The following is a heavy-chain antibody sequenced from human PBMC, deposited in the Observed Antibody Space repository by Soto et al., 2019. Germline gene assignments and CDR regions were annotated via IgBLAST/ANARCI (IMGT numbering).Heavy chain of an antibody. CDR1: GFTLSKSG. D-gene: IGHD6-13*01. CDR3: VKDRAAAGSNGLAV. CDR2: ISHDGRNK. Sequence: QVQLVESGGGVVQPGRSLRVSCAASGFTLSKSGMHWVRQAPGKGLQWVASISHDGRNKFYEDSLKGRITISVDYLNNTMYLQMTSLRGEDTAVYYCVKDRAAAGSNGLAVWGQGTTVTVSS. J-gene: IGHJ6*01. V-gene: IGHV3-30*18.